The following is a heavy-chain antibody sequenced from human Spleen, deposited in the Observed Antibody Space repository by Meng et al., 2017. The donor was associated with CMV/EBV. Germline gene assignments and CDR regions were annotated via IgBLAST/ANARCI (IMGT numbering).Heavy chain of an antibody. CDR3: ARETSIAAAGLYYYGMDV. D-gene: IGHD6-13*01. CDR2: ISSSSSYI. CDR1: GFTFSSYS. V-gene: IGHV3-21*01. J-gene: IGHJ6*02. Sequence: GESLKISCAASGFTFSSYSMNWVRQAPGKGLEWVSCISSSSSYINYADSVKGRFTISRDNAKNSLYLQMNSLRAEDTAVYYCARETSIAAAGLYYYGMDVWGQGTLVTVSS.